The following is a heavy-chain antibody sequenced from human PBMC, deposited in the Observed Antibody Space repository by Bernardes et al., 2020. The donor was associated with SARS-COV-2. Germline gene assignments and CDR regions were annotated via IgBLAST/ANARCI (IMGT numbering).Heavy chain of an antibody. CDR2: INPTNGGT. D-gene: IGHD1-7*01. V-gene: IGHV1-2*02. J-gene: IGHJ6*02. CDR3: ARGRTARWGNYNLDV. Sequence: ASVKVSCMASGYTFSASYIHWVRQAPGQGLAWMGWINPTNGGTNYAANFQGRLFMTTDASISTANMELRRLTSDDSAIYYCARGRTARWGNYNLDVWGQGTTVTVSS. CDR1: GYTFSASY.